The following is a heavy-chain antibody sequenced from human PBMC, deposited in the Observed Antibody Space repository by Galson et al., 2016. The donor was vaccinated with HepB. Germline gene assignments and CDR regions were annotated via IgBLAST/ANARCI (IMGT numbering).Heavy chain of an antibody. CDR3: ATDDGAGYNRCAY. V-gene: IGHV1-69*04. CDR1: GDTFSSYA. J-gene: IGHJ4*02. CDR2: IIPIVGET. Sequence: SVKVSCKASGDTFSSYATSWVRQAPGQGLEWMGRIIPIVGETNYAQKFQGRVTITADKSTTTAYMELSSLRSEDTAVYYCATDDGAGYNRCAYWGQGTLATGAS. D-gene: IGHD5-24*01.